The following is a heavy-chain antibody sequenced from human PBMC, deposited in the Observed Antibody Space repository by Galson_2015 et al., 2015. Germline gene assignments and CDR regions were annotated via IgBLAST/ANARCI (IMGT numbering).Heavy chain of an antibody. Sequence: SLRLSCAASGITFSTYGMHWVRQAPGKGLEWVAVIWYDGSNKYYADSVKGRFTISRDNSKNTLYLQMNSLRAEDTAVYYCASGGGKARKFEGLDYWGQGTLVTVSS. V-gene: IGHV3-33*01. CDR1: GITFSTYG. CDR2: IWYDGSNK. D-gene: IGHD3-16*01. J-gene: IGHJ4*02. CDR3: ASGGGKARKFEGLDY.